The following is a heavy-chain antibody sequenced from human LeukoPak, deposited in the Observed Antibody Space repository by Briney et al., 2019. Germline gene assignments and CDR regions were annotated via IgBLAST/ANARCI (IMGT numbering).Heavy chain of an antibody. CDR1: GGSISSSSYY. CDR3: ARDQGLLWFGELSSPP. V-gene: IGHV4-39*07. Sequence: PSETLSLTCTVSGGSISSSSYYWGWIRQPPGKGLEWIGSIYYSGSTYYNPSLKSRVTISVDTSKNQFSLKLSSVTAADTAVYYCARDQGLLWFGELSSPPWGQGTLVTVSS. J-gene: IGHJ5*02. D-gene: IGHD3-10*01. CDR2: IYYSGST.